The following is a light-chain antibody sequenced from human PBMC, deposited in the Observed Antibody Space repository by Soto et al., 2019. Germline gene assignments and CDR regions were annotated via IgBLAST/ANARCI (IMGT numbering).Light chain of an antibody. CDR3: QHRSNWLA. Sequence: EIVLTQSPATLSLSPGERATLSCRASQSVSSYLAWYQQKPGQAPRLLIYDASNRATGIPARFSGSWSGTDFTLTITSLEPEDFAVYYCQHRSNWLAFGGGTKVEIK. V-gene: IGKV3-11*01. CDR1: QSVSSY. CDR2: DAS. J-gene: IGKJ4*01.